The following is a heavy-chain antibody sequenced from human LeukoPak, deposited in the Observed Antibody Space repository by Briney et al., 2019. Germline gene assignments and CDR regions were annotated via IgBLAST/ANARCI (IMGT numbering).Heavy chain of an antibody. CDR1: GFTFSSYA. J-gene: IGHJ4*02. CDR2: ISGSGGST. Sequence: GGSLRPSCAASGFTFSSYAMSWVRQAPGKGLEWVSAISGSGGSTYYADSVKGRFTISRDNSKNTLYLQMNSLRAEDTAIYYCAKESKASWYYFDYWGQGTLVTVSS. D-gene: IGHD6-13*01. CDR3: AKESKASWYYFDY. V-gene: IGHV3-23*01.